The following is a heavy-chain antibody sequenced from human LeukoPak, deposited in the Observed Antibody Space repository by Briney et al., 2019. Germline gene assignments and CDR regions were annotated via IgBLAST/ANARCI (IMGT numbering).Heavy chain of an antibody. V-gene: IGHV4-34*01. CDR2: INHSGST. J-gene: IGHJ5*02. Sequence: SETLSLTCAVYGGSFSGYYWSWIRQPPGKGLEWIGEINHSGSTNYNPSLKSRVTISVDTSKDQFSLKLSSVTAADTAVYYCARGPNWFDPWGQGTLVTVSS. CDR3: ARGPNWFDP. CDR1: GGSFSGYY.